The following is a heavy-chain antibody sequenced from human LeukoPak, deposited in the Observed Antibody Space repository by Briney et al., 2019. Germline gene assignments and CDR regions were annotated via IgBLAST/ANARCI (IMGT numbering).Heavy chain of an antibody. CDR3: AKEANHCSSRHYGY. Sequence: PGGSLRLSCAASGFIFNNYGMQWVRQTPGKGLEWVTVISCDGTSQYYADSVKGRFTISRDDSKKTVYLQMNSLRTEDTAVYYCAKEANHCSSRHYGYWGQGILVTVSS. D-gene: IGHD1-14*01. V-gene: IGHV3-30*18. CDR2: ISCDGTSQ. CDR1: GFIFNNYG. J-gene: IGHJ4*02.